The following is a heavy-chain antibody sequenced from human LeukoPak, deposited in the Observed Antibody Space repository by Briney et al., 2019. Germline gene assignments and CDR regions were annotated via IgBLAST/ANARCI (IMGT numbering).Heavy chain of an antibody. D-gene: IGHD3-3*01. Sequence: SETLSLTCTVSGGSISSYYWSWIRQPAGKGLEWIGRIYTSGSTNYNPSLKSRVTMSVDTSKNQFSLKLSSVTAADTAVYYCAREQTYYDFWSGYYIPEYFDWGQGTLVTVSS. CDR3: AREQTYYDFWSGYYIPEYFD. CDR1: GGSISSYY. CDR2: IYTSGST. J-gene: IGHJ4*02. V-gene: IGHV4-4*07.